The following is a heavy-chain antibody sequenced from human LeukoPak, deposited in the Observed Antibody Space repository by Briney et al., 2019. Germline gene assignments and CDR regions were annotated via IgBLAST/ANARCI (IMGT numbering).Heavy chain of an antibody. Sequence: ETLSLTCTVFGDSISTFYWSWIRQPAGKGLEWIGHIYTSGSTNYNPSLKSRVTMSVDTSKNQFFLKLSSVTAADTAVYYCARDVVAAVGSFDYWGQGILVTVSS. CDR3: ARDVVAAVGSFDY. V-gene: IGHV4-4*07. CDR1: GDSISTFY. J-gene: IGHJ4*02. CDR2: IYTSGST. D-gene: IGHD6-13*01.